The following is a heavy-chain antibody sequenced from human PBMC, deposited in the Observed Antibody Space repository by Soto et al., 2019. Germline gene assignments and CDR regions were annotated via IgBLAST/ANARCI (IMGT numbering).Heavy chain of an antibody. V-gene: IGHV4-59*01. J-gene: IGHJ3*02. CDR3: ARVPLRGYSGYDLDDAFDI. CDR1: GGSISSYY. Sequence: PSETLSLTCTVSGGSISSYYWSWIRQPPGKGLEWIGYIYYSGSTNYNPSLKSRVTISVDTSKNQFSLKLSSVTAADTAVYYCARVPLRGYSGYDLDDAFDIWGQGTMVT. CDR2: IYYSGST. D-gene: IGHD5-12*01.